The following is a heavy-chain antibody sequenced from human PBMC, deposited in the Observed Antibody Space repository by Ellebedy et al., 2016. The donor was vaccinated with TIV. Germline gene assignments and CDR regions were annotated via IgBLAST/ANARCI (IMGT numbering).Heavy chain of an antibody. Sequence: GESLKISCAASGFTFSGYWMSWVRQAPGKGLEWVANIKEDGSEAYYVDSVKGRFTISRHNAKNSLYLQMNSLRAEDTAIYYCARDPVGVGPAFDVWGQGTMVTVSS. CDR3: ARDPVGVGPAFDV. J-gene: IGHJ3*01. CDR2: IKEDGSEA. CDR1: GFTFSGYW. V-gene: IGHV3-7*03. D-gene: IGHD4-23*01.